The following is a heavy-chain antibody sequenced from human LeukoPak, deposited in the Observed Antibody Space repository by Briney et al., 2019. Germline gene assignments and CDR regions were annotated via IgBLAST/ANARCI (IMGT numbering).Heavy chain of an antibody. V-gene: IGHV3-33*01. D-gene: IGHD3-16*02. CDR2: IWYDGSNK. Sequence: GGSLRLSCAASGFTFSSYGMHWVRQAPGKGLEWVAVIWYDGSNKYYADSVKGRFTISRDNSKNTLYLQMNSLRAEDTAVYYCARSSIPHTFGGVIVDYWGQGTLDPVSS. CDR1: GFTFSSYG. CDR3: ARSSIPHTFGGVIVDY. J-gene: IGHJ4*02.